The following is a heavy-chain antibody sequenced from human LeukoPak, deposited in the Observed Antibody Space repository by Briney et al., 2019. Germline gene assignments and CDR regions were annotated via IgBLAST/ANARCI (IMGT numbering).Heavy chain of an antibody. CDR2: IIPIFGKA. D-gene: IGHD3-16*01. V-gene: IGHV1-69*13. J-gene: IGHJ3*02. Sequence: GASVKVSCKASGGTFSSYAISWVRQAPGQGLEWMGGIIPIFGKADYAQKSQGRVTITADESTRIVYMELSSLRSEDTAVYYCAREGGVGPTPAAFDIWGQGTMVTVSS. CDR1: GGTFSSYA. CDR3: AREGGVGPTPAAFDI.